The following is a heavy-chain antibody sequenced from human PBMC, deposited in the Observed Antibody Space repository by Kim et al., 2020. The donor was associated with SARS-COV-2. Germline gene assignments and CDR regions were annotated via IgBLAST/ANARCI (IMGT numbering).Heavy chain of an antibody. D-gene: IGHD4-17*01. CDR2: IYYTGST. CDR3: AGDFRERVTTELHFYYYYGMDV. CDR1: RGSVRTDSYY. J-gene: IGHJ6*02. Sequence: SETLSLTCTFSRGSVRTDSYYWSWIRQPPGKGLEWIGYIYYTGSTNYNPSLKSRVTISVDTSKNQFSLKLSSVTTADTAVYYCAGDFRERVTTELHFYYYYGMDVWGQGTTVTVSS. V-gene: IGHV4-61*01.